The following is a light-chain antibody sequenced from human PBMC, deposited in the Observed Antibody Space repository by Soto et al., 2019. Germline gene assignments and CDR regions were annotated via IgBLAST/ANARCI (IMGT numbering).Light chain of an antibody. CDR2: VVS. J-gene: IGLJ1*01. V-gene: IGLV2-11*01. Sequence: QSVLTQPRSVSGSPGQSVTISCTGTSSDVGAYDYVSWYQQHPGKAPKLVIYVVSKRPSGVPDRFSGSKSGNTASLTISGLQAEDEADYYCCSYAGSFTYVFGTGTKVTVL. CDR3: CSYAGSFTYV. CDR1: SSDVGAYDY.